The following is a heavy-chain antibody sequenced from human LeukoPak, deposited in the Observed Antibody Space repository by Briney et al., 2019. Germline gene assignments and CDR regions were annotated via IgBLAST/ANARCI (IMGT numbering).Heavy chain of an antibody. CDR1: GFPFSTYS. D-gene: IGHD5-12*01. J-gene: IGHJ3*02. V-gene: IGHV3-23*01. CDR3: TVDRGAFDI. Sequence: GGSLRLSCAASGFPFSTYSMDWVRQAPGEGLEWVSAISGNSDSTYYANSVKGRFTISRDNSKNTLYLQMNSLRAEDTAVYYCTVDRGAFDIWGQGTLATVSS. CDR2: ISGNSDST.